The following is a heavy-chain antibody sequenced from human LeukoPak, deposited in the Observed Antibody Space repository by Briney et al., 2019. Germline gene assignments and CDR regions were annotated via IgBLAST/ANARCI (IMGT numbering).Heavy chain of an antibody. Sequence: GGSLRLSCAASGFTFSNFGMHWVRQAPGKRLEWVAFIRYDGSNKFYVDSVKGRFTISRDNSKNTLYLQMNSLRAEDTAVYYCRGTYYYGSGIDGDYFDYWGQGTLVTVSS. V-gene: IGHV3-30*02. D-gene: IGHD3-10*01. CDR2: IRYDGSNK. CDR1: GFTFSNFG. CDR3: RGTYYYGSGIDGDYFDY. J-gene: IGHJ4*02.